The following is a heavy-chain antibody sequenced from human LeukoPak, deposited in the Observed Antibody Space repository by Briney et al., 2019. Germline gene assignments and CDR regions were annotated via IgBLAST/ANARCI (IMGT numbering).Heavy chain of an antibody. Sequence: KPSETLSLTCTVSGVSISSYYWSWIRQPAGKGLEWIGRIYTSGSTNYNPSLKSRVTMSVDTSKNQFSLKLSSVTAADTAVYYCAREETGNFGEYYMDVWGKGTTVTVSS. CDR3: AREETGNFGEYYMDV. CDR1: GVSISSYY. D-gene: IGHD3-10*01. V-gene: IGHV4-4*07. J-gene: IGHJ6*03. CDR2: IYTSGST.